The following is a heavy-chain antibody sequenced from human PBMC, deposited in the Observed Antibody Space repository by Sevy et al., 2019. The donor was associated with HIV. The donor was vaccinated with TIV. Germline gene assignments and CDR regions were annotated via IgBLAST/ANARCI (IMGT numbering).Heavy chain of an antibody. V-gene: IGHV4-39*01. J-gene: IGHJ4*02. CDR1: GDSISGTDYS. D-gene: IGHD5-12*01. Sequence: SETLSLTCTVSGDSISGTDYSWGWIRQPPGKGLEWIGNINYKGTTYYNPSLKSRVTVSVDTSKNQFSLRLSSVSAADTAVYYCARLDPSGPRDYWGQGTLVTVSS. CDR3: ARLDPSGPRDY. CDR2: INYKGTT.